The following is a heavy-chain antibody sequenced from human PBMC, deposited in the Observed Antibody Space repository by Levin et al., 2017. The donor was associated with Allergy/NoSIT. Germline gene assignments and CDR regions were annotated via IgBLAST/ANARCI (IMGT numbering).Heavy chain of an antibody. D-gene: IGHD3-10*01. V-gene: IGHV4-31*03. CDR2: VPHSGSV. J-gene: IGHJ6*02. Sequence: TSETLSLTCTVSGDSISRGNYYWTWIRQLPGKGLEWIGFVPHSGSVSYNPSLKSRLTLSLDTSKNHFSLKLASVTVADTAVYYCARDECAWFGECYGPDVWGQGTTVIVSS. CDR3: ARDECAWFGECYGPDV. CDR1: GDSISRGNYY.